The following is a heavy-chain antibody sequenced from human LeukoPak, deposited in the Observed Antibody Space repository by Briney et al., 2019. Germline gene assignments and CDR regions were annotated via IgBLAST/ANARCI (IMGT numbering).Heavy chain of an antibody. V-gene: IGHV4-59*01. J-gene: IGHJ4*02. Sequence: SETLSLTCTVSTDSISSYYWRWIRQPPGKGLEWIGYIHYSGSTNYNPSLKSRVTISVDTSKNRFSLKLTSVTAADTAVYYCARGAYSYGSGVDYWGQGTLVTVSS. CDR1: TDSISSYY. CDR2: IHYSGST. CDR3: ARGAYSYGSGVDY. D-gene: IGHD3-10*01.